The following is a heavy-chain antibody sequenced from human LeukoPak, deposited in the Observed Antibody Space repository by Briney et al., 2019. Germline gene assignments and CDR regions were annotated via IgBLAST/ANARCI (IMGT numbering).Heavy chain of an antibody. CDR2: IKQVGSER. CDR1: GFTFSTYW. D-gene: IGHD3-3*01. Sequence: PGGSLRLSCAASGFTFSTYWMTWVRPAPGKGLEWVANIKQVGSERYYVDSVKGRFTISRDNAKNSLYLQMNSLRAEDTAVYYCARVSSTRFFDYWGQGALVTVSS. V-gene: IGHV3-7*01. J-gene: IGHJ4*02. CDR3: ARVSSTRFFDY.